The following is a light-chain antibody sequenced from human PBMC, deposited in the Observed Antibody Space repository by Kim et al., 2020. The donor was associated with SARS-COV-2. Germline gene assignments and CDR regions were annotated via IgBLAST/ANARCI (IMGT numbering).Light chain of an antibody. CDR2: AAS. V-gene: IGKV1-27*01. CDR3: QKYNSAPRT. CDR1: QGISSY. J-gene: IGKJ1*01. Sequence: DIQMTQSPSSLSASVGDRVTITCRASQGISSYLAWYQQKPGKVPKLLIYAASALQSGVPSRFSGSGSETDFTLTISSLQPEDVATYYCQKYNSAPRTFGQGTKVEIK.